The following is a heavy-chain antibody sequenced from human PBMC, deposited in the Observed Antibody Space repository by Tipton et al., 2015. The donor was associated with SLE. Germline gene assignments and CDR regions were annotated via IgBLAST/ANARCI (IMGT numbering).Heavy chain of an antibody. Sequence: AGLVKPSETLSLTCAVYGGSFSGYYWTWIRQPPGKGLEWIGDINHSGSTNYNPSLKSRVTISVDMSKNQFSLNLNSVTAADTAVYFCARGPPGSLDYWGQGTLVTVSS. J-gene: IGHJ4*02. V-gene: IGHV4-34*01. CDR1: GGSFSGYY. CDR3: ARGPPGSLDY. CDR2: INHSGST.